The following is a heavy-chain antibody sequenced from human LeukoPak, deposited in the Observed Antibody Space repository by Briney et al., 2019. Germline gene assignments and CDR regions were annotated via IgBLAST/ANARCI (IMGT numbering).Heavy chain of an antibody. CDR3: ARDRDLQLAIFDY. CDR2: IYTSGST. CDR1: GGSISGYF. Sequence: PSETLSLTCTVSGGSISGYFWTWIRQPAGKGLEWIGRIYTSGSTNYNPSLKSRVTMSVDTSKNQFSLKLSSVTAADTAVYYCARDRDLQLAIFDYWGQGTLVTVSS. D-gene: IGHD6-13*01. V-gene: IGHV4-4*07. J-gene: IGHJ4*02.